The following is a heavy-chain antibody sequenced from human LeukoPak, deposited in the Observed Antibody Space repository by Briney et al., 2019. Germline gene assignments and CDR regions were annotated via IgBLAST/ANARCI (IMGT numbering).Heavy chain of an antibody. Sequence: ETPSLTCTVSGGSISSSTYYWGWVRQPPGKGLEWIGSIYFSGKTYYNPSLKSRVTISLDTSKNQYSLRLTSVTAADTAVYYCAVDFGSQGVVFWGQGSLVTIFS. CDR1: GGSISSSTYY. V-gene: IGHV4-39*05. D-gene: IGHD3-3*01. CDR2: IYFSGKT. J-gene: IGHJ4*01. CDR3: AVDFGSQGVVF.